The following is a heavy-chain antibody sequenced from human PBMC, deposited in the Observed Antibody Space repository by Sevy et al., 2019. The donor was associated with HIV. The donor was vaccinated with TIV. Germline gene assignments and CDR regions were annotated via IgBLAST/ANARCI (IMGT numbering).Heavy chain of an antibody. Sequence: GGSLRLSCEASGFTFSSYRMNWVRQAPGKGLEWVANIRRSSSDIYYADSVKGRFTISRDKAKNSLYLQMNSLRDEDTALCYCARASSGWSPFDYWGQGTLVTVSS. V-gene: IGHV3-48*02. CDR3: ARASSGWSPFDY. CDR1: GFTFSSYR. CDR2: IRRSSSDI. J-gene: IGHJ4*02. D-gene: IGHD6-19*01.